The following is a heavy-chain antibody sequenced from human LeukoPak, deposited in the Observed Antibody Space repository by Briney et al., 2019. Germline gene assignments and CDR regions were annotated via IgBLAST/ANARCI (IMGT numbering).Heavy chain of an antibody. V-gene: IGHV3-23*01. CDR2: ISDSGGST. Sequence: GGSLRLSCAVSGITLSNYGMSWVRQAPGKGLEWVAGISDSGGSTNYADSVKGRFTISRDNPKNTLYLQMNSLRVEDTAVYFCAKRRVVLRVILVGFHKEAYYFDSWGQGARVTVSS. CDR3: AKRRVVLRVILVGFHKEAYYFDS. D-gene: IGHD3-22*01. CDR1: GITLSNYG. J-gene: IGHJ4*02.